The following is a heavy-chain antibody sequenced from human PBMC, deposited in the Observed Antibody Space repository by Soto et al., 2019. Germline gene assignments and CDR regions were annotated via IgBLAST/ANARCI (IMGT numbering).Heavy chain of an antibody. CDR1: GFTFISYA. CDR3: PSDAFAYNGTFDWDFSY. Sequence: GGSLILSCASSGFTFISYAMHWVLQAPGKGLEWVAVISYDGSNKYYADSVKGRFTISRDNSKNTLYLQMNSLRAEDTAVYYCPSDAFAYNGTFDWDFSYGAQGTRV. CDR2: ISYDGSNK. D-gene: IGHD1-20*01. J-gene: IGHJ4*02. V-gene: IGHV3-30-3*01.